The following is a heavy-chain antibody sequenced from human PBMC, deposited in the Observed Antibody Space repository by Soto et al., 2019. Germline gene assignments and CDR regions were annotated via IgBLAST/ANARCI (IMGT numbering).Heavy chain of an antibody. CDR2: TLHDESIS. V-gene: IGHV3-30*18. CDR3: AKELIYFGPGSSLSYYYYGLDV. CDR1: GFILSSYA. D-gene: IGHD3-10*01. J-gene: IGHJ6*02. Sequence: PGGSLRLSCAASGFILSSYAMHWVRQAPGKGLEWVTLTLHDESISYYTESVKGRFTISRDMSKNTLYLQMNSLRPEDTAIYYCAKELIYFGPGSSLSYYYYGLDVWGQGTTVTVS.